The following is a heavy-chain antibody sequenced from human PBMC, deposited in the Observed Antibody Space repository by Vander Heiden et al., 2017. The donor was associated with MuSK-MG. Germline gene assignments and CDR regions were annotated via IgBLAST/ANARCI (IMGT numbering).Heavy chain of an antibody. CDR2: IYSGGRK. Sequence: EVQLVESGGGLVQPGGSLRPSCAASGFTVSSNYVSCVRQAPGKGLEWVSVIYSGGRKYYADSVKGRFTITRDNSKNTLYLQMNSLRAEDTAVYYCARDRLGVGATRSSHYYGMDVWGQGTTVTVSS. CDR3: ARDRLGVGATRSSHYYGMDV. J-gene: IGHJ6*02. V-gene: IGHV3-66*01. CDR1: GFTVSSNY. D-gene: IGHD1-26*01.